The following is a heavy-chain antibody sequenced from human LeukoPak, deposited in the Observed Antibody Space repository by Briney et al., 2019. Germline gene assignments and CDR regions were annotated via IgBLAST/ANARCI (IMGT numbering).Heavy chain of an antibody. V-gene: IGHV3-30*03. J-gene: IGHJ3*02. CDR3: ARDLNWAFDI. Sequence: GGSLRLSCAASGFTFSSYGMHWVRQAPGEGLEWVAVISYDGSNKYYVDSVKGRFTISRDNSKNTLYLQMNSLRAEDTAVYYCARDLNWAFDIWGQGTMVTVSS. CDR1: GFTFSSYG. CDR2: ISYDGSNK.